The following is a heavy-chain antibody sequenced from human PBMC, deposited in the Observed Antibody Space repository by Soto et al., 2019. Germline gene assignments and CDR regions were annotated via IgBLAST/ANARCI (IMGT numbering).Heavy chain of an antibody. Sequence: QVQLVQSGAEVKRSGASVKVSCKASGYTFTSHDINWVRQTTGQGLEWMGWMNPNSGNTVYAHKFQGRVTMTRNTSISTAHMQLISLRSDDPAVYYWARWEYGVYARFDSWGQGTPGTVSS. D-gene: IGHD4-17*01. CDR1: GYTFTSHD. CDR3: ARWEYGVYARFDS. J-gene: IGHJ4*02. V-gene: IGHV1-8*01. CDR2: MNPNSGNT.